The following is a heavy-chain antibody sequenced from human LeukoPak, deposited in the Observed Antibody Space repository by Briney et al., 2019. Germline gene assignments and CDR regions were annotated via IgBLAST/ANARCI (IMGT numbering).Heavy chain of an antibody. D-gene: IGHD6-19*01. Sequence: GSLRLSCAAFWIIFQCYWIHLVRQGPGKGLVWGPRISPDGTTTTYADSVKGRFTISRDNAKNTVFLQMHDLGAEDTTVYYCAMGGSGYFTYWGQGTLVTVSS. V-gene: IGHV3-74*01. J-gene: IGHJ4*02. CDR3: AMGGSGYFTY. CDR1: WIIFQCYW. CDR2: ISPDGTTT.